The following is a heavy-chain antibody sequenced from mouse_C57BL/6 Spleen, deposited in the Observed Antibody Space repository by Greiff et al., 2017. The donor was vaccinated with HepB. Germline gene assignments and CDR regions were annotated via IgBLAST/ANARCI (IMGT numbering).Heavy chain of an antibody. CDR1: GFTFSDYG. J-gene: IGHJ4*01. CDR2: ISSGSSTI. Sequence: EVKVVESGGGLVKPGGSLKLSCAASGFTFSDYGMHWVRQAPEKGLEWVAYISSGSSTIYYADTVKGRFTISRDNAKNTLFLQMTSLRSEDTAMYYCARKRYGYAMDYWGQGTSVTVSS. V-gene: IGHV5-17*01. CDR3: ARKRYGYAMDY. D-gene: IGHD2-10*02.